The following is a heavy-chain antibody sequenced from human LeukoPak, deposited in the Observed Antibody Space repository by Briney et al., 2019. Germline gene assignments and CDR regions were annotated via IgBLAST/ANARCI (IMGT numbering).Heavy chain of an antibody. CDR2: IYTSGST. CDR1: GGSISSGSYY. D-gene: IGHD6-19*01. CDR3: ARAWYSSGWTPGAFDI. J-gene: IGHJ3*02. Sequence: SQTLSLTCTVSGGSISSGSYYWSWIRQPAGKGLEWIGRIYTSGSTNYNPSLKSRVTISVDTSKNQFSLKLSSVSAADTAVYYYARAWYSSGWTPGAFDIWGQGTMVTVSS. V-gene: IGHV4-61*02.